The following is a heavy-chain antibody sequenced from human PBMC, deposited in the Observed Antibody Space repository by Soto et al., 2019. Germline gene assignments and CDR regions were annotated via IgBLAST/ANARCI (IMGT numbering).Heavy chain of an antibody. D-gene: IGHD3-22*01. CDR2: INHSGST. Sequence: SETLSLTCAVYGGSFSGYYWSWIRQPPGKGLEWIGEINHSGSTNYNPSLKSRVTISVDTSKNQFSLKLSSVTAADTAVYYCARDSSGSSHPLDYWGQGTLVTVSS. V-gene: IGHV4-34*01. CDR3: ARDSSGSSHPLDY. CDR1: GGSFSGYY. J-gene: IGHJ4*02.